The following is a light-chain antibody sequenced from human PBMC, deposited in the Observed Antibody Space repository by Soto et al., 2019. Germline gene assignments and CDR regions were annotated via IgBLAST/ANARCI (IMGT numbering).Light chain of an antibody. V-gene: IGKV1-5*03. Sequence: YIVTITCRASQSISSYLNLYHQKPGKAPKLLINKASSLQSEVPSRFSGSGSGTEFTLTISSLQPDDFATYYCQQYNSYPLTFGGGTKVDIK. CDR3: QQYNSYPLT. J-gene: IGKJ4*01. CDR1: QSISSY. CDR2: KAS.